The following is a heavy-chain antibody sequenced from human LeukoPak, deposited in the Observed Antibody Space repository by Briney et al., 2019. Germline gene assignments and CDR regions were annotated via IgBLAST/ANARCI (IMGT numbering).Heavy chain of an antibody. CDR3: TTAPFGVVTDYYYYYGMDV. CDR2: IKSKTDGGTT. CDR1: GFTFSNAW. D-gene: IGHD3-3*01. Sequence: PGGSLRLSCAASGFTFSNAWMNWVRQAPAKGLEWVGRIKSKTDGGTTDYAAPVKGRFAISRNDSKNTLYLQMNSLKTEDTAVYYCTTAPFGVVTDYYYYYGMDVWGQGTTVTVSS. J-gene: IGHJ6*02. V-gene: IGHV3-15*07.